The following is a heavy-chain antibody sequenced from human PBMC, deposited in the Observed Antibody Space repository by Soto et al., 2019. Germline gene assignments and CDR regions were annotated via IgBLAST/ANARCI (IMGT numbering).Heavy chain of an antibody. CDR1: GFTFSTYA. J-gene: IGHJ4*02. V-gene: IGHV3-23*01. CDR3: ARKTTLVTPLDY. Sequence: PGGSLRLSCAASGFTFSTYAMSWFRQAPGKGLEWVSSISVVGTSTYYADSVKGRFTISRDNSKNTVYLQMNGLRAEDTALYYCARKTTLVTPLDYWGQGTLVTVSS. CDR2: ISVVGTST. D-gene: IGHD4-17*01.